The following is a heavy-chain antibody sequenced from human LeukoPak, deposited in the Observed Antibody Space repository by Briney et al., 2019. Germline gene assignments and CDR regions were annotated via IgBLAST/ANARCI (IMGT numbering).Heavy chain of an antibody. D-gene: IGHD1-26*01. V-gene: IGHV1-18*01. CDR2: ISAYNGNT. J-gene: IGHJ4*02. CDR1: GYTFTSYG. Sequence: ASVKVSCKASGYTFTSYGISWVRQAPGQGLERMGWISAYNGNTNYAQKLQGRVTMTTDTSTSTAYMELRSLRSDDTAVYYCARDRRGSYVDVIDYWGQGTLVTVSS. CDR3: ARDRRGSYVDVIDY.